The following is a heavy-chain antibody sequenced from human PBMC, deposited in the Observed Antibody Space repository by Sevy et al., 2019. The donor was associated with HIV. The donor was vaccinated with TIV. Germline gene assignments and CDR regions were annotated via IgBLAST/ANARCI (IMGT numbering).Heavy chain of an antibody. D-gene: IGHD2-21*01. J-gene: IGHJ6*02. V-gene: IGHV1-3*01. Sequence: ASVKVSCKASGYTFTSYAMHWVRQAPGQRLEWMGWINAGNGNTKYSQKFQGRVTITRDTSASTAYMELSSLRSEDTAVYYCARVTLTSYCGGDCHTMDVWGQGTTVTVSS. CDR2: INAGNGNT. CDR3: ARVTLTSYCGGDCHTMDV. CDR1: GYTFTSYA.